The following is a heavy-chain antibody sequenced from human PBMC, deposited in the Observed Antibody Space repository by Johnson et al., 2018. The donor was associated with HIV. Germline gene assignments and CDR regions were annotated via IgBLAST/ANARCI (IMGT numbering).Heavy chain of an antibody. CDR2: ISYDGSNK. CDR1: GFTFSSYG. D-gene: IGHD5-18*01. Sequence: QVQLVESGGGVVQPGRSLRLSCAASGFTFSSYGMHWVRQAPGKGLEWVAVISYDGSNKYYADSVKGRFTISRDNSKNTLSLQMNSLRAEDTAVYYCARNRPVSYGYRGAFDFWGQGTMVTVSS. J-gene: IGHJ3*01. V-gene: IGHV3-30*03. CDR3: ARNRPVSYGYRGAFDF.